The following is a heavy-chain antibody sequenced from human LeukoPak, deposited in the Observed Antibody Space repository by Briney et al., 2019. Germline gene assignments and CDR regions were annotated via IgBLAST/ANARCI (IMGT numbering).Heavy chain of an antibody. CDR2: IRSKPNNYAT. Sequence: GGSLTLSCAASGFTFSGSAIHWGRQASGKGLEWVGHIRSKPNNYATAYAASVKGRFTISRDDSKNTSYLQMNSLKTEDTAVYYCTSYPRTTSPYWGQGTLIAVSS. J-gene: IGHJ4*02. V-gene: IGHV3-73*01. D-gene: IGHD2-2*01. CDR1: GFTFSGSA. CDR3: TSYPRTTSPY.